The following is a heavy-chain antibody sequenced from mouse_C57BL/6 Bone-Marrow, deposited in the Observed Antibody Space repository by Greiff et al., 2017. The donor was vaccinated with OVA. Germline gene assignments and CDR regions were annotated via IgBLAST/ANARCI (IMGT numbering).Heavy chain of an antibody. CDR2: IHPNSGST. CDR3: ARSERAWFAY. V-gene: IGHV1-64*01. Sequence: QVQLQQPGAELVKPGASVKLSCKASGYTFTSYWMHWVKQRPGQGLEWIGMIHPNSGSTNYNEKFKSKATLTVDKSSITAYMQLSSLTSEDSAVYYCARSERAWFAYWGQGTLVTVSA. J-gene: IGHJ3*01. CDR1: GYTFTSYW.